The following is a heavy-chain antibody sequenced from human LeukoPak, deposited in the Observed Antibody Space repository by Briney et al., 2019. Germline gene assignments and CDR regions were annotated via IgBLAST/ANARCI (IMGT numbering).Heavy chain of an antibody. Sequence: ASVKVSCKASGYTFTSYAMHWVRQAPGQRLEWMGWINAGNGNTKYSQEFQGRVTITRDTSASTAYMELSSLRSEDMAVYYCARDQGKWFGEPNWFDPWGQGTLVTVSS. V-gene: IGHV1-3*03. CDR3: ARDQGKWFGEPNWFDP. CDR2: INAGNGNT. D-gene: IGHD3-10*01. CDR1: GYTFTSYA. J-gene: IGHJ5*02.